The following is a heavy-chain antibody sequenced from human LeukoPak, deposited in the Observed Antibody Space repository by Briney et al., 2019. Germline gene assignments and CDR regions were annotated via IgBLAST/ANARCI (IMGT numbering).Heavy chain of an antibody. J-gene: IGHJ4*02. CDR3: GREGATVATQIDY. CDR1: GYTLSGYW. V-gene: IGHV3-74*01. D-gene: IGHD4-23*01. CDR2: ISCDGSSI. Sequence: GGSLRLSCAASGYTLSGYWVQWVRGSPGQGVVGVSRISCDGSSISSADCVKGRFTISRDNAKNTLYLQMNSLRAEDTAVYFCGREGATVATQIDYWGQGTLVTVSS.